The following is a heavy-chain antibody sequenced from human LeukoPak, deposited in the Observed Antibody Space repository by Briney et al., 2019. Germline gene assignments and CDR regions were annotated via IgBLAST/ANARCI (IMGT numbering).Heavy chain of an antibody. D-gene: IGHD3-22*01. V-gene: IGHV1-2*02. CDR3: ARAGMIVEPSAQNDY. J-gene: IGHJ4*02. CDR1: GYTFTDYY. CDR2: LNPDNGGT. Sequence: ASVKVSCMASGYTFTDYYIHWVRQAPGQGLEWMAWLNPDNGGTSYALKFQGRVTMTRDTSISTAYMELSSLRSDDTAFYYCARAGMIVEPSAQNDYWGQGTLVTVSS.